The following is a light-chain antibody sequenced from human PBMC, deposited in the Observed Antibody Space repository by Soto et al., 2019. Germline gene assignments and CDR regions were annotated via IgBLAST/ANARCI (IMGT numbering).Light chain of an antibody. CDR1: QRISNNY. CDR2: DAS. V-gene: IGKV3D-20*01. J-gene: IGKJ4*01. CDR3: QQLDNLIT. Sequence: EIVLTQSPATLSLSPGERATLSCGASQRISNNYLAWYQQKPGLAPRLLIYDASNRAAGIPDRFSGSGSGTDFTLTISRLEPEDFAVYYCQQLDNLITFGGGTKVEIK.